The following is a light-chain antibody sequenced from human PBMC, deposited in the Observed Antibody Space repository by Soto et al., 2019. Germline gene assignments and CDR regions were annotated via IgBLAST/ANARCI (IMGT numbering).Light chain of an antibody. CDR2: DAS. J-gene: IGKJ3*01. CDR3: QQYDTVPYA. Sequence: DIQMTQSPPTLSASVGDRVTITCRANESIDNWLAWYQQKAGKAPKLLIYDASSLESGVPSRFSGSGFGTEFTLTISSLQPEDFATYYCQQYDTVPYAFGPGTKVDLK. V-gene: IGKV1-5*01. CDR1: ESIDNW.